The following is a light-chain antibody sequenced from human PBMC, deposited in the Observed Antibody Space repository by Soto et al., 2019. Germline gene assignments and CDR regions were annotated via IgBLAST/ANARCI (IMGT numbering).Light chain of an antibody. Sequence: QLVLAQPPSVSGAPGQRVTISCTGSSSNIGAGYDVHWYQQVPGTAPKLLIYDNSNRPSGVPVRFSGSKSGTSASLAITGLQAEDEADYYCQSYDSSLSVVFGGGTKLTVL. CDR1: SSNIGAGYD. CDR2: DNS. J-gene: IGLJ3*02. V-gene: IGLV1-40*01. CDR3: QSYDSSLSVV.